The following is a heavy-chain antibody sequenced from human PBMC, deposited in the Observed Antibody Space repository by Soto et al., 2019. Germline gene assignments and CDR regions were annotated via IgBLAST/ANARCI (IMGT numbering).Heavy chain of an antibody. CDR1: GDSVSSNSAA. CDR3: ARDPHSSGLGSSYFQH. V-gene: IGHV6-1*01. D-gene: IGHD6-19*01. J-gene: IGHJ1*01. Sequence: KQSQTLSLTCAISGDSVSSNSAAWNWIRQSPSRGLEWLGRTYYRSKWYNDYAVSVKSRITINPDTSKNQFSLQLNSVTPEDTAVYYCARDPHSSGLGSSYFQHWGQGTLVTVSS. CDR2: TYYRSKWYN.